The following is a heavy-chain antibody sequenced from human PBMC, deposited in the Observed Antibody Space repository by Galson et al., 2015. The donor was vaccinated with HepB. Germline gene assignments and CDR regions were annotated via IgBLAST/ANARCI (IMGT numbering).Heavy chain of an antibody. J-gene: IGHJ4*02. CDR1: GDSVSSPYNY. V-gene: IGHV4-39*07. CDR2: IYYSGTI. Sequence: ETLSLTCTVSGDSVSSPYNYWDWLRQTPGKGLEWIASIYYSGTIHYNPSLKSRVTVSVDTSKNQFSLELNSVTAADTAVYYCARVQALGIEAAGHIDYWGQGTLVTVSS. D-gene: IGHD6-13*01. CDR3: ARVQALGIEAAGHIDY.